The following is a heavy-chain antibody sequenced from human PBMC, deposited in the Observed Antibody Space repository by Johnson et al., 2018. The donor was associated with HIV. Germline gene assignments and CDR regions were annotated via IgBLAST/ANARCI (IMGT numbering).Heavy chain of an antibody. CDR1: GFNFSNDV. CDR2: MSHNASNK. Sequence: QVQLVESGGGVVQPGRSLRLPCPASGFNFSNDVIHWVRQAPGKGLAWVAIMSHNASNKYYAASVKGRFTISRDNSTNTLCLQMNSLGAEDTAVYYCARTPSLPGAFDIWGQGTMVTVSS. V-gene: IGHV3-30*03. CDR3: ARTPSLPGAFDI. J-gene: IGHJ3*02.